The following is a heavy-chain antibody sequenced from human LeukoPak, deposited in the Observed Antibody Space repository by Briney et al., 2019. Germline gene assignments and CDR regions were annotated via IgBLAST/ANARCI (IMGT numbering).Heavy chain of an antibody. CDR2: IYSSGTT. D-gene: IGHD6-13*01. CDR3: ACGVAAAGWLYFDY. CDR1: GGSISNYY. J-gene: IGHJ4*02. Sequence: SETLSLTCTVSGGSISNYYWNWIRQPAGEGLEWIGRIYSSGTTNYNPSLKSRVTMSIDTTQFSLKLSSVTAADTAVYFCACGVAAAGWLYFDYWGQGSLVTVSS. V-gene: IGHV4-4*07.